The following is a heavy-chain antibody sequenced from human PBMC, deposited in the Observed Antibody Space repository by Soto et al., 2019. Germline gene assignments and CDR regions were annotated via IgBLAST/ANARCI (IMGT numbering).Heavy chain of an antibody. Sequence: ASVKVSCKASGYTFTSYGISWVRQAPGQGLEWMGWISAYNGNTNYAQKLQGRVTMTTDTSTSTAYMELRSLRSDDTAVYYCARVIIVVVPAATPYYFDYWGQGTLVTVSS. CDR2: ISAYNGNT. CDR1: GYTFTSYG. CDR3: ARVIIVVVPAATPYYFDY. D-gene: IGHD2-2*01. J-gene: IGHJ4*02. V-gene: IGHV1-18*01.